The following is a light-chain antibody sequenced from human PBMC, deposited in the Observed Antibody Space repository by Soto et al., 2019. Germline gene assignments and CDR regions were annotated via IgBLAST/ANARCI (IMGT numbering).Light chain of an antibody. CDR3: QQSYSTPYT. CDR2: AAS. CDR1: QSISSY. Sequence: DIQMTQSPSSLSASVGDRVTITCRASQSISSYLNWYQQKPGKAPKLLIYAASSLQSGVPSRFSGSGSGTHSTLTFSSLQPEDFATYYCQQSYSTPYTFGQGTKLEIK. V-gene: IGKV1-39*01. J-gene: IGKJ2*01.